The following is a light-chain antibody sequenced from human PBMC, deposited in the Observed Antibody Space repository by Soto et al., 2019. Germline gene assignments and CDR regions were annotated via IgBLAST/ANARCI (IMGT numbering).Light chain of an antibody. V-gene: IGKV3-11*01. CDR3: QQRSNWPPIT. Sequence: EIVLTQSPATLSLSPGERATLSCRASQSVSSYLAWYQQKPGQAPRLLIYDASNRATGIPARFSGSGSGTDFTLTTSSLEPEDFAVYYCQQRSNWPPITLGQGTRLEIK. CDR2: DAS. J-gene: IGKJ5*01. CDR1: QSVSSY.